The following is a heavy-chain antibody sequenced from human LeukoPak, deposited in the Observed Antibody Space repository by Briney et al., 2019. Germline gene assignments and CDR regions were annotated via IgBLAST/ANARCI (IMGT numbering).Heavy chain of an antibody. CDR1: GLTVSSNY. J-gene: IGHJ6*04. Sequence: PGGSLRLSCAASGLTVSSNYMSWVRQAPGKGLEWVSVIYRGGNTYYADPVKGRFTISRDNAKNSLYLQMNSLRAEDTAVYYCAEPGITMIGGVWGKGTTVTISS. CDR3: AEPGITMIGGV. V-gene: IGHV3-53*01. CDR2: IYRGGNT. D-gene: IGHD3-10*02.